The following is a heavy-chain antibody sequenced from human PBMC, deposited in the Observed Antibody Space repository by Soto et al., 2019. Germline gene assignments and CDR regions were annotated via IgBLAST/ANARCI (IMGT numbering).Heavy chain of an antibody. CDR1: GGTFSGYA. CDR2: IIPMFGTS. D-gene: IGHD1-7*01. V-gene: IGHV1-69*13. CDR3: ARDGGYNWNYNHVYYYGMHV. J-gene: IGHJ6*02. Sequence: GASVKVSCKASGGTFSGYAISWVRQAPGQGLEWMGEIIPMFGTSNYAQKFQGRVTITADESTSTAYMELSSLRSEDTAVYYCARDGGYNWNYNHVYYYGMHVWGHVTTVTVSS.